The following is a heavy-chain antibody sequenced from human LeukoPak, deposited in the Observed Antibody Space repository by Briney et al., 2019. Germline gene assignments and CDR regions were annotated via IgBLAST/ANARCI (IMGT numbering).Heavy chain of an antibody. V-gene: IGHV3-20*01. Sequence: PGGSLRLSCAASGFTFSSYVMTWVRQAPGKGLEWVSGINWNGGSTGYADSVKGRFTISRDNAKNSLYLQMNSLRAEDTALYHCAREADRQWLPHDYWGQGTLVTVSS. CDR3: AREADRQWLPHDY. J-gene: IGHJ4*02. CDR2: INWNGGST. D-gene: IGHD6-19*01. CDR1: GFTFSSYV.